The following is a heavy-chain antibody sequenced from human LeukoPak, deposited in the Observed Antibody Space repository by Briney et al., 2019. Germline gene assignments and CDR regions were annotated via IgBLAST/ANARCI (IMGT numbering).Heavy chain of an antibody. CDR3: ARDRTGEMFWYFDL. J-gene: IGHJ2*01. V-gene: IGHV4-59*01. CDR1: GGSIRSYY. CDR2: IYYTGST. D-gene: IGHD7-27*01. Sequence: PSETLSLTCTVSGGSIRSYYRSWIRQPPGKGLEYIGYIYYTGSTNYNPSLKSRVTMSLDTSKNQFSLELSSVTAADTAVYYCARDRTGEMFWYFDLWGRGTLVTVPS.